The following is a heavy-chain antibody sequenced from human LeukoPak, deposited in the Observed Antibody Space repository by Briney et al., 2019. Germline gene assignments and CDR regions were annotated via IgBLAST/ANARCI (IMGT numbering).Heavy chain of an antibody. CDR1: GFIFSSHH. CDR3: ASLWPYQLSAFDI. J-gene: IGHJ3*02. V-gene: IGHV4-34*01. Sequence: GSLRLSCAASGFIFSSHHMHWVRQPPGKGLEWIGEINHSGSTNYNPSLKSRVTISVDTSKNQFSLKLSSVTAADTAVYYCASLWPYQLSAFDIWGQGTLVTVSS. CDR2: INHSGST. D-gene: IGHD2-2*01.